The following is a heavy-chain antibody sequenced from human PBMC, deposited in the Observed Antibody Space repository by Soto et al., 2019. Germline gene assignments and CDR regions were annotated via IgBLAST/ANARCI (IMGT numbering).Heavy chain of an antibody. J-gene: IGHJ4*02. CDR2: ITYNSDTT. D-gene: IGHD3-22*01. CDR1: GFTFSSYA. Sequence: PGGSLRLSCAGSGFTFSSYAMTWVRQAPGQGLEWVSAITYNSDTTYYADSVKGRFTISRDNSKNTLYLEMNSLRAEDTAIYYCAKGNIGYYFDYWGQGSVVTVSS. V-gene: IGHV3-23*01. CDR3: AKGNIGYYFDY.